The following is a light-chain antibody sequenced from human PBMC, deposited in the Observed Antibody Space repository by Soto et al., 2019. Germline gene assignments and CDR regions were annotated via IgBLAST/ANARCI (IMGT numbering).Light chain of an antibody. Sequence: DLVMTQSPLSLPVTPGEPASISCRSSQSLLHSNGYNYLDWYLQNPGQSPQLLIYLGSNRASGVPDRFSGSGSGTDFTLKISRVEAEDVGTYYCMQATQFPFTFGCGTKVDIK. CDR3: MQATQFPFT. CDR1: QSLLHSNGYNY. V-gene: IGKV2-28*01. J-gene: IGKJ3*01. CDR2: LGS.